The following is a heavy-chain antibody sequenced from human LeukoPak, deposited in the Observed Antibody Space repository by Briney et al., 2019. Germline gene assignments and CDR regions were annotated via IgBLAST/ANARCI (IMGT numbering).Heavy chain of an antibody. J-gene: IGHJ4*02. CDR3: ARGAFAMGDDY. CDR2: INSSGGST. Sequence: GASVKVSCKASGYTFTSSYIHWVRQAPGQGLEWMGIINSSGGSTTYAQNFQGRVTMTRDTSTSTVYMELSSLRSEDTAVYYCARGAFAMGDDYWGQGTLVTVSS. CDR1: GYTFTSSY. D-gene: IGHD2-2*01. V-gene: IGHV1-46*01.